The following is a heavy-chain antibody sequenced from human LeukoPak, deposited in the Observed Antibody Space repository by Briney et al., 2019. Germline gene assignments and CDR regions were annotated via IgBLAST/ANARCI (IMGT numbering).Heavy chain of an antibody. CDR1: GYSFNSYW. CDR2: IYPADSHP. CDR3: ARGYYYFDY. D-gene: IGHD3-22*01. V-gene: IGHV5-51*01. Sequence: GESLKISCKGFGYSFNSYWIGWVRQMPGKGLEWMGIIYPADSHPRYSPSFQGQVTISADKSISTAYLQWSSLKASDTAMYYCARGYYYFDYWGQGTLVTVSS. J-gene: IGHJ4*02.